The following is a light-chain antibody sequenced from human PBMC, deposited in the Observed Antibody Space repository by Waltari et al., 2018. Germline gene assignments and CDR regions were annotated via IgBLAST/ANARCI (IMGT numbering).Light chain of an antibody. CDR3: LQNDKFPLT. Sequence: ETTLTQSPAFMSATPGDKVNISYKVSQDIDDDMNWYRQKSAEPAIFMIQEAPALVPGIPPRFSGSGYGTDFTLTINKIESEDAAHYFCLQNDKFPLTFGQGTKVEIK. CDR2: EAP. V-gene: IGKV5-2*01. J-gene: IGKJ1*01. CDR1: QDIDDD.